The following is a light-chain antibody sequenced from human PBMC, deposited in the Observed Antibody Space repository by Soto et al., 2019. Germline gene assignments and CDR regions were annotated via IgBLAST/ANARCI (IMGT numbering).Light chain of an antibody. CDR2: GAS. V-gene: IGKV3-15*01. CDR3: QEYNNRPPMNT. Sequence: EIVMTQSPATLSASPGERATLSCTASQSVSSNLAWYQQKPGQAPRLLIYGASTRATGIPARFSGSGSGTEFTLTISSLESEDFAVYYYQEYNNRPPMNTFGQGAKLEIK. J-gene: IGKJ2*01. CDR1: QSVSSN.